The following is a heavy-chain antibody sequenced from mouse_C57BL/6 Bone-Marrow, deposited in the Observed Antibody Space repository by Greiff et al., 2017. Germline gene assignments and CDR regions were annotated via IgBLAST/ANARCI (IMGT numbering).Heavy chain of an antibody. CDR2: IDPSDSET. D-gene: IGHD1-1*01. Sequence: QVQLQQPGAELVRPGSSVKLSCKASGYTFSSYWMHWVKQRPIQGLEWIGNIDPSDSETHYYQKFKDKATLTVDKSSSTAYMQLSSLTSEDSAVYYCVLLRIYAMDYRGQGTSGTVSS. CDR1: GYTFSSYW. V-gene: IGHV1-52*01. CDR3: VLLRIYAMDY. J-gene: IGHJ4*01.